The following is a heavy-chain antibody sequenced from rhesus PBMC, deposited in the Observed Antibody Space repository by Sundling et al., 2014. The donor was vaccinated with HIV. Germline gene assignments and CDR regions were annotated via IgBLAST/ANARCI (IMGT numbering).Heavy chain of an antibody. Sequence: QVQLQESGPGLVKPSETLSLTCAVSSGSISSDNWWNWVRQPPGKGLEWIGHIAGSSGSTYYNPSLKSRVTISADTSKNQFSLRLSSVTAADTAMYYCARTGPWTGYYSFDYWGQGVLVTVSS. V-gene: IGHV4-65*02. CDR3: ARTGPWTGYYSFDY. CDR2: IAGSSGST. CDR1: SGSISSDNW. D-gene: IGHD3-3*01. J-gene: IGHJ4*01.